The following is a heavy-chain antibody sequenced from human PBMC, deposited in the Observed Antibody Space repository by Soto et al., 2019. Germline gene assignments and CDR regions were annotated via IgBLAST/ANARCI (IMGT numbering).Heavy chain of an antibody. J-gene: IGHJ6*02. Sequence: SVKVSCKTSGDNFKKYVFTWVRQAPGQGLEWMGGTIPALGKTHYIEKFQGRDTITVDDATRTVYMEVRDLTSEDTAIYYCARGTLRPSAMDVWGQGTTVTVSS. CDR2: TIPALGKT. CDR3: ARGTLRPSAMDV. V-gene: IGHV1-69*10. D-gene: IGHD2-2*01. CDR1: GDNFKKYV.